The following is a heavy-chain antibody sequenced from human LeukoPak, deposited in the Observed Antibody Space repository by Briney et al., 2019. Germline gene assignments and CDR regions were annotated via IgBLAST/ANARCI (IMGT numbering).Heavy chain of an antibody. V-gene: IGHV3-74*01. Sequence: PGGSLRLSCAASGFTFNTYWMHWVRQAPGKGLVWVSHINPDGSQTNYADSVTSRFTISRDNAKNTLYLQMNSLRAEDTAVYYCARDPVRRDSYWGQGTLVTVSS. CDR1: GFTFNTYW. J-gene: IGHJ4*02. CDR2: INPDGSQT. CDR3: ARDPVRRDSY. D-gene: IGHD3-10*01.